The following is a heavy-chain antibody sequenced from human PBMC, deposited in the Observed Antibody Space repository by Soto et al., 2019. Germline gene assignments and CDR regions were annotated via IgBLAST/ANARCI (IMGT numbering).Heavy chain of an antibody. CDR3: ARGGLRSMITFGGVIVKEDWFDP. CDR2: IYDSGVT. J-gene: IGHJ5*02. V-gene: IGHV4-30-4*08. CDR1: GAIVTSGENY. D-gene: IGHD3-16*02. Sequence: SETLSLTCSVSGAIVTSGENYWSWVRQPPGKGLEWLGYIYDSGVTSYTPALKSRVTLSVDRSNNQVSLKLSSVTAADTAVYYCARGGLRSMITFGGVIVKEDWFDPWGQGTLVTVSS.